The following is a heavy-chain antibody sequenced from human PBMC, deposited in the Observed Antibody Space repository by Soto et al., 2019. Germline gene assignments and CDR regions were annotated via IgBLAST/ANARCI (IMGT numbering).Heavy chain of an antibody. Sequence: SEPRSLTCSVSGAALNSGNYYWSWIRQVPGKGLEWIGHIYVTGAVDYNPSLRDRITISQDTSERQFSLNLRLVTAADTAVYYCARLRIATNNYKWFDPWGQGTLVTVSS. CDR2: IYVTGAV. CDR1: GAALNSGNYY. CDR3: ARLRIATNNYKWFDP. J-gene: IGHJ5*02. V-gene: IGHV4-31*03. D-gene: IGHD2-21*01.